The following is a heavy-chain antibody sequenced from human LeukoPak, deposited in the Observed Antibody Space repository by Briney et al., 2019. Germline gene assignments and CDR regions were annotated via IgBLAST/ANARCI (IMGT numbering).Heavy chain of an antibody. Sequence: GGSLRLSCAASGFTFSGYWMHWVRQAPGKGLEWVANINRDGSERYYVDSVKGRFTISRDDAKSSLYLQMNSLRAEDTAVYHCARRNAMDVWGQGTTVIVFS. CDR3: ARRNAMDV. V-gene: IGHV3-7*03. J-gene: IGHJ6*02. CDR2: INRDGSER. CDR1: GFTFSGYW.